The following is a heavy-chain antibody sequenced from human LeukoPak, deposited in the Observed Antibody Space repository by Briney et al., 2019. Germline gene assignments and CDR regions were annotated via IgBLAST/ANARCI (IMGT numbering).Heavy chain of an antibody. V-gene: IGHV3-7*01. Sequence: PGGSLRLACAASGFTFSNYWMTWVRQASGKGLEWVANIKLGGSDKYDVSCVKGRFKISGDNANNSVFLQMHSLRAEDAVVYYCARSLDYGGHCFFDYWGQGTPVTVSS. D-gene: IGHD4-23*01. J-gene: IGHJ4*02. CDR2: IKLGGSDK. CDR1: GFTFSNYW. CDR3: ARSLDYGGHCFFDY.